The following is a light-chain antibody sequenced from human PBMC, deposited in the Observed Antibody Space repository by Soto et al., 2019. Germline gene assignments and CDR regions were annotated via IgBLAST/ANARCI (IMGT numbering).Light chain of an antibody. V-gene: IGLV2-8*01. J-gene: IGLJ2*01. CDR1: SSDVGGYNY. CDR2: EVS. Sequence: QSVLTQPPSASGSPGQSVTISCTGTSSDVGGYNYVSWYQQHPGKAPKLMIYEVSKRPSGVPDRFSGSKSGNTASLTVSGLQAEDEADYYSRSYAGSNNFVFGGGTKLTVL. CDR3: RSYAGSNNFV.